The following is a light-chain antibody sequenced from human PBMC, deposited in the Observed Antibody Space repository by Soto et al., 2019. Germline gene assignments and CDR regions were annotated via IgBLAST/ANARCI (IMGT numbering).Light chain of an antibody. J-gene: IGKJ1*01. CDR2: AAS. Sequence: DIQMTQSPSTLSASVGDRVTITCLASQSISSYLNWYQQKPGKAPKLLIYAASSLQDGVSPRFSGSGYGTDFTLTISSLQRDDFAIYYCQQYNPYSRTFGQGTKVDI. CDR3: QQYNPYSRT. V-gene: IGKV1-5*01. CDR1: QSISSY.